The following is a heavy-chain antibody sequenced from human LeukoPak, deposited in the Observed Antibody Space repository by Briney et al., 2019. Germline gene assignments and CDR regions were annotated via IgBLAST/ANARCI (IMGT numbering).Heavy chain of an antibody. V-gene: IGHV3-15*01. Sequence: GGSLRLPCAASGFTFSEASMTWVRQAPGKGLEWVGRVKTKTDGVTGDYAAPVKGRFTVSRDDSKNTVYLQMNSLKIEDTAVYYCTVAGGFWGQGTLVTVSS. J-gene: IGHJ4*02. CDR2: VKTKTDGVTG. CDR1: GFTFSEAS. D-gene: IGHD2-15*01. CDR3: TVAGGF.